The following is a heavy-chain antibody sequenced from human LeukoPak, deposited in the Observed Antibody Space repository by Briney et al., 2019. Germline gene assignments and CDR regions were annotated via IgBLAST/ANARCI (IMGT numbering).Heavy chain of an antibody. J-gene: IGHJ4*02. D-gene: IGHD1-26*01. CDR1: GFTFSSYA. CDR2: ISGSGGST. CDR3: AKPLGGSYLFDL. Sequence: GGSLRLSCAASGFTFSSYAMSWVRQAPGKGLEWVSAISGSGGSTYYADSVKGRFTISRDNSKSTLFLQMTNLRVEDTAVYYCAKPLGGSYLFDLWGPGTLVTVSS. V-gene: IGHV3-23*01.